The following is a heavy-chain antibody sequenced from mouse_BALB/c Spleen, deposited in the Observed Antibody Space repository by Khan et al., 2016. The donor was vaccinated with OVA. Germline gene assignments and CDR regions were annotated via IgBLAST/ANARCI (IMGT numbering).Heavy chain of an antibody. J-gene: IGHJ3*01. V-gene: IGHV5-6*01. CDR2: VSTGGHYT. CDR1: GFTFSTYG. CDR3: ARLAYYYDSAGFAY. D-gene: IGHD1-1*01. Sequence: EVQLVESGGDLVKPGGSLKLSCAASGFTFSTYGMSWVRQTPDKRLEWVATVSTGGHYTYYPDTVKGRFTISRDNAKNTLYLQMSSLKSEDTAMFYCARLAYYYDSAGFAYWGQGTLVTVSA.